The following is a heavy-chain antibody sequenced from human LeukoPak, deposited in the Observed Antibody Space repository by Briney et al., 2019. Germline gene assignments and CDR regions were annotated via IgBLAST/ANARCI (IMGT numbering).Heavy chain of an antibody. D-gene: IGHD5-18*01. J-gene: IGHJ6*02. CDR1: GFTFSNAW. Sequence: GGSLRLSCAASGFTFSNAWMSWVRQAPGKGLEWLSYISSSDSTVHYADSVKGRFTISRDNAKNSLFLQMNSLRAEDTAVYYCARRLPYYGMDVWGQGTTVTVSS. CDR3: ARRLPYYGMDV. V-gene: IGHV3-11*04. CDR2: ISSSDSTV.